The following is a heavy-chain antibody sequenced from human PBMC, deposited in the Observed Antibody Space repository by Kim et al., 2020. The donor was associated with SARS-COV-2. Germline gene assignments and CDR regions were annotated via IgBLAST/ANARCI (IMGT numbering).Heavy chain of an antibody. V-gene: IGHV3-23*01. D-gene: IGHD4-4*01. CDR3: AKAAGDGYSPDY. J-gene: IGHJ4*02. Sequence: YSAGSGKGRFTISRDNSKDALFLQVNSLRVEDTAVYYCAKAAGDGYSPDYWGQGTLVTVSS.